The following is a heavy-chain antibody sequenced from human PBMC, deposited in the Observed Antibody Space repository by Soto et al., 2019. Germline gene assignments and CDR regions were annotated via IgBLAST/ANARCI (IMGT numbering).Heavy chain of an antibody. V-gene: IGHV1-69*01. J-gene: IGHJ3*02. CDR3: ASRERVDAFDI. Sequence: QVQLVQSGAEVKKPGSSVKVSWKASGGTFSSYAISWVRQAPGQGLEWMGGIIPILGSANYAQKFQDRVTITADESTSTTYMELSSLRSEDAAVYYCASRERVDAFDIWGQGTMVTVSS. D-gene: IGHD1-26*01. CDR2: IIPILGSA. CDR1: GGTFSSYA.